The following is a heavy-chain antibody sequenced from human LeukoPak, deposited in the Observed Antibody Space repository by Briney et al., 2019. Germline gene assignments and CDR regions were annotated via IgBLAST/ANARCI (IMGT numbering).Heavy chain of an antibody. D-gene: IGHD2-21*02. CDR3: AKEGGDTGLDAFDI. J-gene: IGHJ3*02. CDR2: ISYDGSNK. CDR1: GFTLSTYG. V-gene: IGHV3-30*18. Sequence: GRSLILSCAASGFTLSTYGMHWVRQAPGKGLEWVAVISYDGSNKYYADSVKGRFTISGDNSKNTLYLQMNSLRAEDTAVYYCAKEGGDTGLDAFDIWGQGTMDTVSS.